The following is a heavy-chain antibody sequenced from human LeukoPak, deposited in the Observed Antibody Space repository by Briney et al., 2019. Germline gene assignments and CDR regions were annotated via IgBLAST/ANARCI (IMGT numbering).Heavy chain of an antibody. D-gene: IGHD4-17*01. CDR3: ARGPYGLS. CDR2: ISWNSGSI. CDR1: GFTFDDYA. V-gene: IGHV3-9*01. Sequence: GGSLRLSCAASGFTFDDYAMHWVRQAPGKGLEWVSGISWNSGSIGYADSVKGRFTISRDNSKNTLYLQMNSLRAEDTAVYYCARGPYGLSWGQGTLVTVSS. J-gene: IGHJ4*02.